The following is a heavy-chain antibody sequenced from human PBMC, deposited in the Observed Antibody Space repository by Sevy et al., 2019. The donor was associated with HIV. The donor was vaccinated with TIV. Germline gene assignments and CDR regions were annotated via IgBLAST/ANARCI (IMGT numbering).Heavy chain of an antibody. CDR1: GFTFSDHY. CDR3: VRGPNCGVGGCQQISPYCLDV. D-gene: IGHD2-15*01. CDR2: IRNRPNSYTT. V-gene: IGHV3-72*01. J-gene: IGHJ6*03. Sequence: GGSLRLSCAASGFTFSDHYVDWVRQAPGKGLEWVGRIRNRPNSYTTEYAASVKGRFTISRVDSRNSVYLQMNSLKTQVSAVYYCVRGPNCGVGGCQQISPYCLDVWGKGATVTVSS.